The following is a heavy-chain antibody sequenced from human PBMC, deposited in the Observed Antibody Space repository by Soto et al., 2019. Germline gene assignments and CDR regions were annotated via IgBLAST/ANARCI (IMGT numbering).Heavy chain of an antibody. Sequence: SETLSLTCTVSGGSVSSGSYYWSWIRQPPGKGLEWIGYIYYSGSTNYNPSLKSRVTISVDTSKNQFSLKLSSVTAADTAVYYCARGITMHYWGQGTLVTVPQ. CDR2: IYYSGST. J-gene: IGHJ4*02. D-gene: IGHD3-10*01. V-gene: IGHV4-61*01. CDR1: GGSVSSGSYY. CDR3: ARGITMHY.